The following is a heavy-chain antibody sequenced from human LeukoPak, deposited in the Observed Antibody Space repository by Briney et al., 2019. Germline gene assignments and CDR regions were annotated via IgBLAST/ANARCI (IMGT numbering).Heavy chain of an antibody. CDR1: GASVSSPSFV. J-gene: IGHJ4*02. D-gene: IGHD2-15*01. Sequence: SEPLSLTCSVSGASVSSPSFVGGWIRLPPGKGLEWIGTVFSNNPSLKSRVSISVDTSKNAFPLKVNSLTAADTAVYFCVRFSPSGQNVDFWGQGTLVTVSP. CDR3: VRFSPSGQNVDF. CDR2: VFS. V-gene: IGHV4-39*01.